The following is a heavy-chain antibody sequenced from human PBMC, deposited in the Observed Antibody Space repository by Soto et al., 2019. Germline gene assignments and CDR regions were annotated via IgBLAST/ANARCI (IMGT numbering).Heavy chain of an antibody. Sequence: SETLSLTCTVSGGSISSGDYYLSWIRQPPGKGLEWIGYIYYSGSTNYNPSLKSRVTISVDTSKNQFSLKLSSVTAADTAVYYCARDHRGALYWGQGTLVTVSS. CDR3: ARDHRGALY. J-gene: IGHJ4*02. V-gene: IGHV4-61*08. CDR2: IYYSGST. CDR1: GGSISSGDYY.